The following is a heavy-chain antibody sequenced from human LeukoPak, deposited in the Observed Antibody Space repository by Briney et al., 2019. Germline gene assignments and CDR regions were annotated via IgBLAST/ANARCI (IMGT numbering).Heavy chain of an antibody. CDR1: GGSISSYY. V-gene: IGHV4-59*08. Sequence: SETLSLTCTVSGGSISSYYWSWIRQPPGKGLEWIGYIYYSGSTNYNPSLKSRVTISVDTSKNQFSLKLSSVTAADTAVYYCASLSLGELSGFDYWGQGTLVTVSS. CDR2: IYYSGST. CDR3: ASLSLGELSGFDY. D-gene: IGHD3-16*02. J-gene: IGHJ4*02.